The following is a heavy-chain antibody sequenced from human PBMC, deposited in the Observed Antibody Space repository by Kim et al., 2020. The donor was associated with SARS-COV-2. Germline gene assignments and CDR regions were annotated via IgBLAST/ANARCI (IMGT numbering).Heavy chain of an antibody. V-gene: IGHV1-18*01. D-gene: IGHD3-9*01. CDR1: GYTFTSYG. CDR3: ARVPGEDTYYDILRHNWFDP. CDR2: ISAYNGNT. J-gene: IGHJ5*02. Sequence: ASVKVSCKASGYTFTSYGISWVRQAPGQGLEWMGWISAYNGNTNYAQKLQGRVTMTTDTSTSTAYMELRSLRSDDTAVYYCARVPGEDTYYDILRHNWFDPWGQGTLVTVSS.